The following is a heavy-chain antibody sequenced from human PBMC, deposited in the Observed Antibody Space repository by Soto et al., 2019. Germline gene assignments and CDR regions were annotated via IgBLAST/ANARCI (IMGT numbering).Heavy chain of an antibody. CDR3: AKSLSYYDSSNLHH. V-gene: IGHV3-43*01. Sequence: LGLSGAAAGFAFEEYTIHWVRQVPGKGLEGVSLTNSDGTDSYYMDSVKGRFTISRDNAKSTLYLQMDRLRPEHTALYFCAKSLSYYDSSNLHHWRQGSLVTASS. CDR2: TNSDGTDS. CDR1: GFAFEEYT. D-gene: IGHD3-22*01. J-gene: IGHJ5*02.